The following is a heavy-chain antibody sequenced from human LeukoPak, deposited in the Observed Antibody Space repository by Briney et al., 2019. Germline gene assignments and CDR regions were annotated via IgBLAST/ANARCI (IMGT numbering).Heavy chain of an antibody. J-gene: IGHJ4*02. V-gene: IGHV1-2*02. Sequence: ASVRVSCKASGYTFTGYYMHWVRQAPGQGLEWMGWINPNSGGTNYAQKFQGRVTMTRDTSISTAYMELSRLRSDDTAVYYCARDSGYYYDSSGYYRKGPFDYWGQGTLVTVSS. CDR3: ARDSGYYYDSSGYYRKGPFDY. CDR2: INPNSGGT. CDR1: GYTFTGYY. D-gene: IGHD3-22*01.